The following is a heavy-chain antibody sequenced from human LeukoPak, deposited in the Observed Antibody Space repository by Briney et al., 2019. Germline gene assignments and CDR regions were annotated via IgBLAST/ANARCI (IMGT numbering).Heavy chain of an antibody. Sequence: SETLSLTCTVSGASISSSTYYWGWIRQPPGKGLEWIGSASYSGNTYYNPSLKSRVTILVDTSKNQFSLKMTSVTAADTAVYYCARALPTYYYGSGSYYNYNWFDPWGQGTLVTVSS. D-gene: IGHD3-10*01. CDR1: GASISSSTYY. CDR3: ARALPTYYYGSGSYYNYNWFDP. J-gene: IGHJ5*02. V-gene: IGHV4-39*07. CDR2: ASYSGNT.